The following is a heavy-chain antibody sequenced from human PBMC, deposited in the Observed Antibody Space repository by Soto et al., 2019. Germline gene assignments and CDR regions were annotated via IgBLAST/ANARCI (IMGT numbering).Heavy chain of an antibody. Sequence: QITLKESGPTLVKPTQTVTLTCTFSGFSLSTSGEGVGWIRQPPGKALEWLALIYWDDDKLYRPSLKNRLTITKDTSKNLVVLTMTNMDPVDTATYYCAHKVIREAGLDYWGQGTLVTVSS. CDR1: GFSLSTSGEG. J-gene: IGHJ4*02. CDR3: AHKVIREAGLDY. CDR2: IYWDDDK. D-gene: IGHD2-21*01. V-gene: IGHV2-5*02.